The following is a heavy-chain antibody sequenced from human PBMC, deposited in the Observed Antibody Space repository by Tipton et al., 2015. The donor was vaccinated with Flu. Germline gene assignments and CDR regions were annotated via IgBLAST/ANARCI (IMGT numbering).Heavy chain of an antibody. V-gene: IGHV4-38-2*02. CDR3: ARARQWGCYFDWFDP. J-gene: IGHJ5*02. Sequence: TLSLTCTVSGYFISSGYYWGWIRQSPGTGLQWIATIIQSGNAYYNPSINSRVNISVDTSKNLFSLKLKSVPAADTAGYYCARARQWGCYFDWFDPWGQGTLVTVSS. D-gene: IGHD1-26*01. CDR2: IIQSGNA. CDR1: GYFISSGYY.